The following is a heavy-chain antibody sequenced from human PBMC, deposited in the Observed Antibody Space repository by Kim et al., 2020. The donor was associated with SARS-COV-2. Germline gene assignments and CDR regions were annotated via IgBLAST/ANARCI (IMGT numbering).Heavy chain of an antibody. Sequence: SVKVSCKASGGTFSSYAISWVRQAPGQGLEWMGGIIPIFGTANYAQKFQGRVTITADESTNTAYMELSSLRSEDTAVYYCARTELGYCSGGSFYPAPGYFDYWGQGTLVTVSS. J-gene: IGHJ4*02. CDR1: GGTFSSYA. CDR2: IIPIFGTA. D-gene: IGHD2-15*01. CDR3: ARTELGYCSGGSFYPAPGYFDY. V-gene: IGHV1-69*13.